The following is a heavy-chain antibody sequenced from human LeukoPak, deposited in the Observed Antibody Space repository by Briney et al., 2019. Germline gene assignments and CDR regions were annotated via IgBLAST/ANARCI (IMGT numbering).Heavy chain of an antibody. CDR1: GGSISSGGYY. V-gene: IGHV4-31*03. Sequence: SQTLSLTCTVSGGSISSGGYYWSWIRQHPGKGLEWIGYIYYSGSTYYNPSLKSRVTISVDTSKNQFSLKLSSVPAADTAVYYCAWTITIFGVVIGSWFDPWGQGTLVTVSS. CDR2: IYYSGST. CDR3: AWTITIFGVVIGSWFDP. D-gene: IGHD3-3*01. J-gene: IGHJ5*02.